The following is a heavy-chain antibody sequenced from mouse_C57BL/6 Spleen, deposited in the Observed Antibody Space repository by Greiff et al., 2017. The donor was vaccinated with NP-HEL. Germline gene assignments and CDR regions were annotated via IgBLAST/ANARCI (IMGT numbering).Heavy chain of an antibody. CDR2: IHPNSGST. Sequence: QVQLKQPGAELVKPGASVKLSCKASGYTFTSYWMHWVKQRPGQGLEWIGMIHPNSGSTNYNEKFKSKATLTVDKSSSTAYMQLSSLTSEDSAVYYCANWDWGFGYAMDYWGQGTSVTVSS. J-gene: IGHJ4*01. CDR3: ANWDWGFGYAMDY. D-gene: IGHD4-1*01. V-gene: IGHV1-64*01. CDR1: GYTFTSYW.